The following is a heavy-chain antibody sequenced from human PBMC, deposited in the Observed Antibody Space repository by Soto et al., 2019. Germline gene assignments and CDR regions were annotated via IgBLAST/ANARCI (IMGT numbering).Heavy chain of an antibody. CDR3: ARDLGATYGNWFDP. CDR1: GFTFSSYG. Sequence: QVQLVESGGGVVQPGRSLRLSCAASGFTFSSYGMHWVRQAPGKGLEWVAVIWYDGSNKYYADSVKGRFTISRDNSKNTLYLQMNSLRAEDTAVYYCARDLGATYGNWFDPWGQGTLVTVSS. J-gene: IGHJ5*02. V-gene: IGHV3-33*01. CDR2: IWYDGSNK. D-gene: IGHD1-26*01.